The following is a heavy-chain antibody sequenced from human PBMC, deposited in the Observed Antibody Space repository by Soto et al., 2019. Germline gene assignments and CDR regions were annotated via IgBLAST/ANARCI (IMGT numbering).Heavy chain of an antibody. CDR2: IYSDGST. V-gene: IGHV3-66*01. J-gene: IGHJ4*02. Sequence: GGSLRLSCAASGFTVSSNYMSWVRQAPGKGQEWVSVIYSDGSTYYADSVKGRFTISRDNSKNTLYLQMNSLRAEDTAVYYCARDHPHSYGVYYFDYWGQGTPVTVSS. CDR1: GFTVSSNY. D-gene: IGHD5-18*01. CDR3: ARDHPHSYGVYYFDY.